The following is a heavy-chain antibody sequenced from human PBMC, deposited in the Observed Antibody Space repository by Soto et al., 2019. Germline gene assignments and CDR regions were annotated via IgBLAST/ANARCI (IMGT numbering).Heavy chain of an antibody. V-gene: IGHV4-34*01. CDR3: ARGRGGVQH. Sequence: QVQLQQWGAGLLKPSETLSLTCAVYGGSFSGYFCSWIRQPPGKGLEWIGELNDGGGTNYNASLKSRVSISVDTSKNEFSLGLSSVTAADTAVYYCARGRGGVQHWGQGTLVTVSS. J-gene: IGHJ1*01. D-gene: IGHD3-10*01. CDR1: GGSFSGYF. CDR2: LNDGGGT.